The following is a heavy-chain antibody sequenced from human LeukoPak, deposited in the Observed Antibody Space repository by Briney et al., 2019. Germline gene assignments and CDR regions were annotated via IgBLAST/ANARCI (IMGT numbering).Heavy chain of an antibody. CDR1: GGSISSSSYY. Sequence: SETLSLTCTVSGGSISSSSYYWGWIRQPPGKGLEWIGSIYYSGSTYYNPSLESRVTISVDTSKNHFSLKLSSVTAADTAVYYCARPATVYCSAGSCYSEDYFDYWGQGTLVTVSS. D-gene: IGHD2-15*01. CDR2: IYYSGST. J-gene: IGHJ4*02. CDR3: ARPATVYCSAGSCYSEDYFDY. V-gene: IGHV4-39*02.